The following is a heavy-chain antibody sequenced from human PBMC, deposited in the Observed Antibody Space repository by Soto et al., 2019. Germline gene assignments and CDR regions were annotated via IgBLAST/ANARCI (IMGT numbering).Heavy chain of an antibody. V-gene: IGHV4-31*11. Sequence: PXETLTLTCAVSGCSISSSDSYWSWIRQHQGQGLEWIGYIYYSGSTYYNPSIKSRVTISVDTSKNQFSLKLSSVTAADTAVYYCARVRASTTYDSSGYIDYWGQGTLVTVSS. J-gene: IGHJ4*02. CDR2: IYYSGST. CDR1: GCSISSSDSY. CDR3: ARVRASTTYDSSGYIDY. D-gene: IGHD3-22*01.